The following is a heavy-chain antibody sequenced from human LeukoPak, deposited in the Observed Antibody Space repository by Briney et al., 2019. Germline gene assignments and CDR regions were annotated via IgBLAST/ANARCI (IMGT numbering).Heavy chain of an antibody. V-gene: IGHV4-39*07. Sequence: SETLSLTCTVSGGSISSSSYYWGWIRQPPGKGLEWIGSIYYSGSTYYNPSLKSRVTISVDTSKNQFSLKLSSVTAADTAVYYCARGHGDYLHYYYYMDAWGKGTTVTVSS. CDR3: ARGHGDYLHYYYYMDA. J-gene: IGHJ6*03. CDR1: GGSISSSSYY. D-gene: IGHD4-17*01. CDR2: IYYSGST.